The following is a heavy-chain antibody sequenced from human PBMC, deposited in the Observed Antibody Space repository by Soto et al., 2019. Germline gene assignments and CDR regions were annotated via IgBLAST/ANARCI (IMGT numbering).Heavy chain of an antibody. Sequence: QVQLQESCSGLVKPPETLSLTCTVSGRSISTYFWSWIRQPPGKGLEWIGYVSDSGNTKYNPSLKSRVSMSLGTSRNHLSLRLTSVTAADTAVYYCARAYYGGTYRFDYWGQGTLVTVSS. J-gene: IGHJ4*02. CDR1: GRSISTYF. CDR2: VSDSGNT. D-gene: IGHD4-17*01. CDR3: ARAYYGGTYRFDY. V-gene: IGHV4-59*01.